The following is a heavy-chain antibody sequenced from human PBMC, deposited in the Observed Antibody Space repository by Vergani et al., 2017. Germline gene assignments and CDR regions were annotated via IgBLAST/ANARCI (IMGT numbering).Heavy chain of an antibody. CDR1: GYTFSNYY. CDR2: INPSGGHT. D-gene: IGHD3-9*01. V-gene: IGHV1-46*03. J-gene: IGHJ4*02. CDR3: ARGDYGILTGYRY. Sequence: QVQVVQSGAEVKKSGASVKVSCKTSGYTFSNYYMHWVRQAPGQGLEWMGIINPSGGHTNYAQKFQGRVTMTRDTSTSTVYMELSSLRSEETAIYYCARGDYGILTGYRYLGQGTLVTVS.